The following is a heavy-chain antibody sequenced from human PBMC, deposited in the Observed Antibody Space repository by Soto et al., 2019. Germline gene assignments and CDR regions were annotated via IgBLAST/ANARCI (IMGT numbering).Heavy chain of an antibody. D-gene: IGHD4-17*01. CDR2: IYYSGST. Sequence: SETLSLTCTVSGGSISSSIYYWGWIRHPPGKGLEWIGSIYYSGSTYYNPSLESRVTISVDTSKNQFSLKLSSVTAADTAVYYCARHRTVTTSDFDYWGQGTLVTVSS. CDR1: GGSISSSIYY. V-gene: IGHV4-39*01. CDR3: ARHRTVTTSDFDY. J-gene: IGHJ4*02.